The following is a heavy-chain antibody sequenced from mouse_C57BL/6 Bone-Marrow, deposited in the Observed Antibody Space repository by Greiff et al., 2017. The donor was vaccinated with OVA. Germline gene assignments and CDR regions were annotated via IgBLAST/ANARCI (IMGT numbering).Heavy chain of an antibody. V-gene: IGHV6-6*01. CDR3: TQGTGRGDFDY. CDR1: GFTFSDAW. J-gene: IGHJ2*01. D-gene: IGHD4-1*01. Sequence: EVKLQESGGGLVQPGGSMKLSCAASGFTFSDAWMDWVRQSPEKGLEWVAEIRNKANNHATYYAESVKGRFTISRDDSKSSVYLQMNSLRAEDTGIYYCTQGTGRGDFDYWGQGTTLTVSS. CDR2: IRNKANNHAT.